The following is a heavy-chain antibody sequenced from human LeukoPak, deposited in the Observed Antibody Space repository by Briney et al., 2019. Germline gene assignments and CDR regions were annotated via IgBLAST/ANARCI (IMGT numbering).Heavy chain of an antibody. D-gene: IGHD6-19*01. CDR3: ARLAVAAPGAFDI. CDR2: IYYSGST. V-gene: IGHV4-59*01. CDR1: GGSISSYY. J-gene: IGHJ3*02. Sequence: SETLSLTCTVSGGSISSYYWSWIRQPPGKGREWIGYIYYSGSTNYNPSLKSRVTISVDTSKNQFSLKLSSVTAADTAVYYCARLAVAAPGAFDIWGQGTMVTVSS.